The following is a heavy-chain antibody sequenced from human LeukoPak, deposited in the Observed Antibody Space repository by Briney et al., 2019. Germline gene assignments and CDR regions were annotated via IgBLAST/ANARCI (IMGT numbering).Heavy chain of an antibody. J-gene: IGHJ6*04. D-gene: IGHD3-10*01. CDR3: ARSGSTYDYGMDV. CDR2: IWYDGTDK. CDR1: GFTFSSYG. Sequence: GGSLRLSCAASGFTFSSYGMHWVRQGPGKGLEWVTFIWYDGTDKNYADSVKGRFTISRDNSKNALYLQMNSLRAEDTAVYYCARSGSTYDYGMDVWGKGTTVSSSS. V-gene: IGHV3-33*01.